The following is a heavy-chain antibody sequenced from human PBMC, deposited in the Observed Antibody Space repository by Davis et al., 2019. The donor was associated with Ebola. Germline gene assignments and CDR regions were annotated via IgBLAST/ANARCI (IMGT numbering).Heavy chain of an antibody. CDR2: INHSGST. D-gene: IGHD6-13*01. CDR3: ARAGIAAAGPRNAFDI. V-gene: IGHV4-34*01. Sequence: MPGGSLRLSCAVYGGSFSGYYWSWIRQPPGKGLEWIGEINHSGSTNYNPSLKSRVTISVDTSKNQFSLKLSSVTAADTAVYYCARAGIAAAGPRNAFDIWGQGTMVTVSS. J-gene: IGHJ3*02. CDR1: GGSFSGYY.